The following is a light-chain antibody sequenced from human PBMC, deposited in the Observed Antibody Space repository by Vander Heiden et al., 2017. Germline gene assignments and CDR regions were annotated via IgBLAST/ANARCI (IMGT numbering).Light chain of an antibody. J-gene: IGKJ1*01. V-gene: IGKV1-5*03. Sequence: TQSPSTLSASVGARVTITCRANEHISRWLAWYQQKPGKAPKLLIYRASSLESGVPSRFSGSGSGTEFTLTISSLQPDDLATYYCQQYDRGRTFGQGTKVEVK. CDR1: EHISRW. CDR2: RAS. CDR3: QQYDRGRT.